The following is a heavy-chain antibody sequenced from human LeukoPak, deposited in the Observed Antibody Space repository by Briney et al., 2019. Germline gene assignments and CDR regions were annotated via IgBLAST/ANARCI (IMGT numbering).Heavy chain of an antibody. CDR1: GFTFSNAW. J-gene: IGHJ4*02. D-gene: IGHD3-22*01. V-gene: IGHV3-23*01. Sequence: PGGSLRLSCAASGFTFSNAWMSWVRQAPGKGLEWVSAISGSGGSTYYADSVKGRFTISRDNSKNTLYLQMNSLRAEDTAVYYCAKDSSDSSGHYWGQGTLVTVSS. CDR3: AKDSSDSSGHY. CDR2: ISGSGGST.